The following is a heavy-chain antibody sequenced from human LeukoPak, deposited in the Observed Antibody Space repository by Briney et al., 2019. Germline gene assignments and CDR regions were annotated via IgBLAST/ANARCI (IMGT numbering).Heavy chain of an antibody. CDR3: ARTDYYDSSGYDY. J-gene: IGHJ4*02. D-gene: IGHD3-22*01. CDR1: GGPISSYY. Sequence: NPSETLSLTCTVSGGPISSYYWSWIRQPPGKGLEWIGYIYYSGSTNYNPSLKSRVTISVDTSKNQFSLKLSSVTAADTAVYYCARTDYYDSSGYDYWGQGTLVTVSS. CDR2: IYYSGST. V-gene: IGHV4-59*01.